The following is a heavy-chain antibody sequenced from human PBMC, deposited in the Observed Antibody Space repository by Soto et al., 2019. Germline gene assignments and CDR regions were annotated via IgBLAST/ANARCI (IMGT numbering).Heavy chain of an antibody. Sequence: QVQLVQSGAEVKKPGASVKVSCKASGYTFTSYGIHWVRQAPGQRLEWMGWINAGNGNTKYSQKFQGRVTITRDTSASTAYMELSSLRSEDTGVYYCARSSGWYYVDYWGQGTRVTVSS. CDR2: INAGNGNT. CDR1: GYTFTSYG. D-gene: IGHD3-22*01. V-gene: IGHV1-3*01. CDR3: ARSSGWYYVDY. J-gene: IGHJ4*02.